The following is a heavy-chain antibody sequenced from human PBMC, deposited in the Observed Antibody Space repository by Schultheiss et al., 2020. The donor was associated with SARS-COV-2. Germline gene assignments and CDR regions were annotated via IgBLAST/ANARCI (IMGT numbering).Heavy chain of an antibody. V-gene: IGHV1-69*05. Sequence: SVKVSCKASGGTFSSYAISWVRQAPGQGLEWMGGIIPIFGTANYAQKFQGRVTMTRDTSISTAYMELSRLRSDDTAVYYCASRYSSSSDFDYWGQGTLVTVSS. J-gene: IGHJ4*02. CDR2: IIPIFGTA. CDR3: ASRYSSSSDFDY. CDR1: GGTFSSYA. D-gene: IGHD6-6*01.